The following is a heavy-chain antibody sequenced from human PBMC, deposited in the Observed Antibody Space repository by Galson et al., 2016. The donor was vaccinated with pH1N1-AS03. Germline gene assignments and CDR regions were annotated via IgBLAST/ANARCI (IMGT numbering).Heavy chain of an antibody. CDR2: IKDDGSGK. J-gene: IGHJ6*03. Sequence: SLRLSCAASGFTFSSYWMSWVRQAPGKGLEWVARIKDDGSGKYYVDSVKGRFTISRDNGKNSLYLQMNSLRAEDTAVYFCARAGIAASYFHYYYLDVWGKGATVTVSS. V-gene: IGHV3-7*04. CDR3: ARAGIAASYFHYYYLDV. D-gene: IGHD6-25*01. CDR1: GFTFSSYW.